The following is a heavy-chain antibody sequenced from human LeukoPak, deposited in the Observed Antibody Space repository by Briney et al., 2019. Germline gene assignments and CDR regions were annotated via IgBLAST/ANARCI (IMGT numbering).Heavy chain of an antibody. CDR2: IYYSGST. J-gene: IGHJ4*02. CDR3: ASAGGDGYNN. D-gene: IGHD5-24*01. V-gene: IGHV4-39*07. Sequence: GGSGRSIGHCCGRILKNPGKGLEWIGSIYYSGSTYYNPSLKSRVTISVETSKNQFSLKLSSVTAADTAVYYCASAGGDGYNNWGQGTLVTVSS. CDR1: GGSGRSIGHC.